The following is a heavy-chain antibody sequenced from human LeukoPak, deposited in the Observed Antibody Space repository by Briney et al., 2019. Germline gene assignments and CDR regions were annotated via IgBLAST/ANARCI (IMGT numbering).Heavy chain of an antibody. D-gene: IGHD4-17*01. CDR1: GFTFGSYW. CDR3: ALTDDYGDPDYYYYYMDV. J-gene: IGHJ6*03. V-gene: IGHV3-74*01. CDR2: ISSDGSST. Sequence: GGSLRLSCAASGFTFGSYWMHWVRQAPGKGLVWVSRISSDGSSTNYADSVKGRFTISRDNSKNTLYLQMNSLRAEDTAVYYCALTDDYGDPDYYYYYMDVWGKGTTVTVSS.